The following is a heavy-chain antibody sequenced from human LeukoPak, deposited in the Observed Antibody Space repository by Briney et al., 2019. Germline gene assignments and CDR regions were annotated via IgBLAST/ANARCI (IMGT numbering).Heavy chain of an antibody. Sequence: GESLRLSCAASGFTFSGSGMHWVRQAPGKGLEWVAFIRYHGSDKYYADSVKGRFTISRDNSKNTLYLQMNSLRPEDTSVYYCARDPEWELLSGWGQGTLVTVSS. CDR2: IRYHGSDK. D-gene: IGHD1-26*01. CDR1: GFTFSGSG. J-gene: IGHJ4*02. CDR3: ARDPEWELLSG. V-gene: IGHV3-30*02.